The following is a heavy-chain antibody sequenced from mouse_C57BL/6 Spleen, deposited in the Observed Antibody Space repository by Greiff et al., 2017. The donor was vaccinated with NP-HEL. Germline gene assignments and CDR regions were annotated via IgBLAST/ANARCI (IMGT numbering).Heavy chain of an antibody. CDR2: IYPGDGDT. V-gene: IGHV1-80*01. D-gene: IGHD2-4*01. CDR3: ARSGGYDDDDGLWFAY. Sequence: VQLQQSGAELVKPGASVKISCKASGYAFSSYWMNWVKQRPGKGLEWIGQIYPGDGDTNYNGKFKGKATLTADKSSSTAYMQLSSLTSEDSAVYFCARSGGYDDDDGLWFAYWGQGTLVTVSA. CDR1: GYAFSSYW. J-gene: IGHJ3*01.